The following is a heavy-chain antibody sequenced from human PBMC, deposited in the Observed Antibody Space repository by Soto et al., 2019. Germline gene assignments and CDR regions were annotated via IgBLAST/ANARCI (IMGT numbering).Heavy chain of an antibody. CDR3: VRDRELLLSY. V-gene: IGHV1-3*01. J-gene: IGHJ4*02. D-gene: IGHD1-26*01. CDR2: INAGNGNT. CDR1: GYTFTSYA. Sequence: ASVKVSCKASGYTFTSYAMHWVRQAPGQRLEWMGWINAGNGNTKYSQKFQGRVTITRDTSASTAYMELSSLRSEDTAVYYCVRDRELLLSYWGQGTLVTVSS.